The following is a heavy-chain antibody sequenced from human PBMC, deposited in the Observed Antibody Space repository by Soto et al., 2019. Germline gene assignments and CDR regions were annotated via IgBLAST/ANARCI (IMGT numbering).Heavy chain of an antibody. CDR3: AREAGPLDY. CDR2: IYGGGNT. V-gene: IGHV3-53*02. Sequence: EVQLVETGGGLIQPGGSVRLSCAASGFSVSNNSMSWVRQAPGKGLEWVSVIYGGGNTNYADSVKGRFTISRDNSKNTLYLQMNSLRDEDTAVYYCAREAGPLDYWGQGTLVTVSS. J-gene: IGHJ4*02. CDR1: GFSVSNNS.